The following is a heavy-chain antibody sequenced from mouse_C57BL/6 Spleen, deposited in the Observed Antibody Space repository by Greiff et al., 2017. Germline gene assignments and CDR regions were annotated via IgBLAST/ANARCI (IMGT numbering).Heavy chain of an antibody. Sequence: QVQLKQSGPELVKPGASVKISCKASGYAFSSSWMNWVKQRPGKGLEWIGRIYPGDGDTNYNGKFKGKATLTADKSSSTAYMQLSSLTSEDSAVYFCARGGYYYGSSYAMDYWGQGTSVTVAS. CDR2: IYPGDGDT. V-gene: IGHV1-82*01. CDR3: ARGGYYYGSSYAMDY. CDR1: GYAFSSSW. J-gene: IGHJ4*01. D-gene: IGHD1-1*01.